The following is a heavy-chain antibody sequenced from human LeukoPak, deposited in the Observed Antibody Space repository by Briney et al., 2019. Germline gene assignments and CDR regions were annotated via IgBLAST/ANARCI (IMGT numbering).Heavy chain of an antibody. CDR1: GGSFSGYY. D-gene: IGHD5-24*01. Sequence: SETLSLTCAVYGGSFSGYYWSWIRQPPGKGLEWIGEINHSGSTNYNPSLKSRVTISVDMSHPPFSLKLSSVTAADTAVYYCARGREMATIRPHWFDPWGQGPLVTVSS. CDR3: ARGREMATIRPHWFDP. CDR2: INHSGST. J-gene: IGHJ5*02. V-gene: IGHV4-34*01.